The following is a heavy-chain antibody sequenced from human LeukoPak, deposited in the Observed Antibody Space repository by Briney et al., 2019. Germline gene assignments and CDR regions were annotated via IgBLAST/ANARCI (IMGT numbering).Heavy chain of an antibody. V-gene: IGHV3-33*01. Sequence: QAGGSLRLSCAASGYIFSNYGMHWVRQAPGKGLEWVAVIWYDERKTLYADSVKGRFTISRDKSTNTLYLQMNSLRVEDTAVYYCARAERQEWFNPWGQGTLVTVSS. CDR1: GYIFSNYG. CDR3: ARAERQEWFNP. J-gene: IGHJ5*02. CDR2: IWYDERKT.